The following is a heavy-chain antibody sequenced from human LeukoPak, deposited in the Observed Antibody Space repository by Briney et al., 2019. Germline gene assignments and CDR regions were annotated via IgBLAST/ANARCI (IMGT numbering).Heavy chain of an antibody. CDR1: GFTFSSYG. Sequence: GRSLRLSCAASGFTFSSYGMHWVRQAPGKGLEWVSAISGSGGSTYYADSVKGRFTISRDNSKNTLYLQMNSLRAEDTAVYYCAKGKGAFDIWGQGTMVTVSS. CDR3: AKGKGAFDI. J-gene: IGHJ3*02. CDR2: ISGSGGST. V-gene: IGHV3-23*01.